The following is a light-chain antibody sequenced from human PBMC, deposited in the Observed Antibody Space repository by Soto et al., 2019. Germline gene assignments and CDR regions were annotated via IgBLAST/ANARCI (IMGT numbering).Light chain of an antibody. V-gene: IGLV2-8*01. CDR3: SSYAGSNNVI. Sequence: QSALTQPPSASGSPGQSVTISCTGTSSDVGDYNYVSWYQQHPGKAPKLMIYGVSKRPSGVPDRFSGSKSGNTASLTVSGLQAEDEADYYCSSYAGSNNVIFGGGTKLTVL. J-gene: IGLJ2*01. CDR2: GVS. CDR1: SSDVGDYNY.